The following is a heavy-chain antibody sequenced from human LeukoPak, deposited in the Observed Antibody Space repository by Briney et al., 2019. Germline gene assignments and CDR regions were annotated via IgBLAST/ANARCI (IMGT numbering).Heavy chain of an antibody. Sequence: NPSETLSLTCTVSGGSISGSYWSWIRQPPGKGLEWIVYIYYSGSTNNNPSLTSRVTISVDTSKNQFSLKRSSVTAADTAGYYCARGGDGYNYYFVYWGEGTLLTVSS. CDR3: ARGGDGYNYYFVY. V-gene: IGHV4-59*01. CDR2: IYYSGST. J-gene: IGHJ4*02. CDR1: GGSISGSY. D-gene: IGHD5-24*01.